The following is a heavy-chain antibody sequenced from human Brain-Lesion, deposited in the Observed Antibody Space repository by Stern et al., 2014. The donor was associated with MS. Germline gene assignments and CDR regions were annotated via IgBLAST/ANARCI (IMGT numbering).Heavy chain of an antibody. J-gene: IGHJ4*02. CDR2: FDPEDGET. CDR1: GYTLTEIS. CDR3: ATLSPGAGGNYYRHFDY. Sequence: QVQLVQSGAEVKKPGASVKVSCKVSGYTLTEISMHWVRQAPRKGLEWMGGFDPEDGETSCAQKFQGIVTMTEDTSTDTAYMELSSLRSEDTAVYYCATLSPGAGGNYYRHFDYWGQGTLVTVSS. D-gene: IGHD1-26*01. V-gene: IGHV1-24*01.